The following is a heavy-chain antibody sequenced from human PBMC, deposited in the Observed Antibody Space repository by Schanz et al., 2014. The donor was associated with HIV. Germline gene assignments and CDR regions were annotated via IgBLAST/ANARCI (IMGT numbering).Heavy chain of an antibody. Sequence: QVQLQESGPGLVKPSETLSLTCTVSGASISSYYWSWIRQPPGKGLEWIGYMYYSGSSKNNPSLKGRVTISVDTSETQFFLELTSVTAADTAVYYCARASRGGLPYTGGWYYFDLWGQGILVTVSS. V-gene: IGHV4-59*12. CDR1: GASISSYY. CDR2: MYYSGSS. CDR3: ARASRGGLPYTGGWYYFDL. J-gene: IGHJ4*02. D-gene: IGHD2-15*01.